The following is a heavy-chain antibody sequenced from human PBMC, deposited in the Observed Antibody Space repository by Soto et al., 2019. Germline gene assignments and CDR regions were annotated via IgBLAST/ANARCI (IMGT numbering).Heavy chain of an antibody. CDR1: GITFSSYS. V-gene: IGHV3-48*02. CDR2: ISSSSSTI. J-gene: IGHJ3*02. CDR3: AREKLVEWEPETDDAFDI. Sequence: EVQLVESAGGLVQPGGSLRLSCAASGITFSSYSMNWVRQAPGKGLEWVSSISSSSSTIYYVDSVKGRFTISRDNAKNSLYLQMNSLRDEDTAVYYCAREKLVEWEPETDDAFDIWGQETMVTVSS. D-gene: IGHD1-26*01.